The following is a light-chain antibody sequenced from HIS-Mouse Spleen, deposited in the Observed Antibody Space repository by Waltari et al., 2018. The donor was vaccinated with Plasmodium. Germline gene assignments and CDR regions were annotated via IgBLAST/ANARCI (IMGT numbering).Light chain of an antibody. V-gene: IGKV1-8*01. Sequence: AIRMTQSPSSFSSSTGDRVTITCRASQSISSYFALYQQKPRNAPKLLFYAASTLKSAGPSAFCGSGAWTEFTLTISCLQAEDFATYYCQQYYSNPYTFGQGTKLEIK. CDR3: QQYYSNPYT. J-gene: IGKJ2*01. CDR2: AAS. CDR1: QSISSY.